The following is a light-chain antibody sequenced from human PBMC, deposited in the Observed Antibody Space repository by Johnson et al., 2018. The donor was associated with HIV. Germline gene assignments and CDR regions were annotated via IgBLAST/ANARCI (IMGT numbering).Light chain of an antibody. CDR2: DTN. CDR1: TSNIGSNY. CDR3: GTWDNSLNVYV. Sequence: QSVLTQPPSVSAAPGQKINISCSGSTSNIGSNYVSWYQQLPGTAPKLLIYDTNKRPSGIPDRFSGSKSGASATLDITGLQTGDEADYYCGTWDNSLNVYVFGTGTKVTVL. J-gene: IGLJ1*01. V-gene: IGLV1-51*01.